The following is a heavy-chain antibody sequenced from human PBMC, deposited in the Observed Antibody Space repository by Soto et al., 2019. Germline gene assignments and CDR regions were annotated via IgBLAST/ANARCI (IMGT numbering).Heavy chain of an antibody. Sequence: QVQLVESGGGVVQPGRSLRLSCAASGFTFSSYAMHWVRQAPGKGLEWVAGISYDGSNKYYADSVKGRFTISRDNSKNTLYLQMNSLRDEDTAVYYCARVLRDVPDVLLWFGELYYWGQGTLVTASS. J-gene: IGHJ4*02. D-gene: IGHD3-10*01. V-gene: IGHV3-30-3*01. CDR2: ISYDGSNK. CDR3: ARVLRDVPDVLLWFGELYY. CDR1: GFTFSSYA.